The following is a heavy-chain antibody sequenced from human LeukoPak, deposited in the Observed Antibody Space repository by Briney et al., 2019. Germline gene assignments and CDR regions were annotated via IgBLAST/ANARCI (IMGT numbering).Heavy chain of an antibody. D-gene: IGHD3-22*01. CDR2: IYYSGST. V-gene: IGHV4-39*07. CDR1: GGSISSSSYY. CDR3: ARETTMIVVVAKGFDP. Sequence: SETLSLTCTVSGGSISSSSYYWGWIRQPPGKGLEWIGSIYYSGSTYYNPSLKSRVTISVDTSKNQFSLKLSSVTAADTAVYYCARETTMIVVVAKGFDPWGQGTLVTVSS. J-gene: IGHJ5*02.